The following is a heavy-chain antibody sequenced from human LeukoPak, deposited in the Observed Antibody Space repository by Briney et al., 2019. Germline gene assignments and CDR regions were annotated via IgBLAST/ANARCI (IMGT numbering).Heavy chain of an antibody. J-gene: IGHJ6*02. Sequence: GGSLRLSCAASGFTFNTYAMTWVRQAPGKGLEWVSYISSTGHNIYYADSVKGRFTISRDNAKNSIYLQMNSLRAEDTAIYYCARDSNVFYGMDVWGQGTTVAVSS. CDR2: ISSTGHNI. D-gene: IGHD5/OR15-5a*01. CDR3: ARDSNVFYGMDV. V-gene: IGHV3-48*01. CDR1: GFTFNTYA.